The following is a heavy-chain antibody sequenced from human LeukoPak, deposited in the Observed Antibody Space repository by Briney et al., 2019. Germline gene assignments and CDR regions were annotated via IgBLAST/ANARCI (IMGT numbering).Heavy chain of an antibody. V-gene: IGHV3-53*01. D-gene: IGHD5-24*01. CDR3: ARGEGYNFFDY. CDR2: FYVGGAT. Sequence: GGSLRLTCAVSGFSVTNNYMSWVRQAPGKGLEWVSVFYVGGATYYADSVKGRFTISRDNSENTLCLQMKSLRAEDTAVYYCARGEGYNFFDYWGQGTLVTVSS. CDR1: GFSVTNNY. J-gene: IGHJ4*02.